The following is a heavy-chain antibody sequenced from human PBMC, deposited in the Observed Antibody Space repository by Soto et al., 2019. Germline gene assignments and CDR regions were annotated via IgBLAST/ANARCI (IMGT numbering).Heavy chain of an antibody. V-gene: IGHV1-3*01. J-gene: IGHJ4*02. CDR1: GYTFTSYA. CDR3: ARVKMITFGGVIVRRYLDY. Sequence: ASVKVSCKASGYTFTSYAMHWVRQAPGQRLEWMGWINAGNGNTKYSQKFQGRVTITRDTSASTAYMELSSLRSEDTAVYYCARVKMITFGGVIVRRYLDYWGQGTLVTVSS. CDR2: INAGNGNT. D-gene: IGHD3-16*02.